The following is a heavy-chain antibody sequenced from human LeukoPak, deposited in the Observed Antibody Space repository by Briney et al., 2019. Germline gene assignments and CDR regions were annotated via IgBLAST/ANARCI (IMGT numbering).Heavy chain of an antibody. CDR1: GGSISSSSYY. CDR3: ARLAEQLRPRNWFDP. V-gene: IGHV4-39*01. J-gene: IGHJ5*02. Sequence: SETLSLTCTVSGGSISSSSYYWGWIRQPPGKGLEWIGSIYYSGSTYYNPSLKSRVTISVDTSKNQFSLKLSSVTAADTAVYYRARLAEQLRPRNWFDPWGQGTLVTVSS. CDR2: IYYSGST. D-gene: IGHD6-13*01.